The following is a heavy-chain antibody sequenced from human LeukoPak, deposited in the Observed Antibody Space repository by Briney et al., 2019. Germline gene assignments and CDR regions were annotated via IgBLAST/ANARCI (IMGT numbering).Heavy chain of an antibody. V-gene: IGHV1-69*01. CDR1: GGTFSSYA. CDR3: ARPRYCSSTSCPDAFDI. J-gene: IGHJ3*02. D-gene: IGHD2-2*01. CDR2: IIPIFGTA. Sequence: SVKVSCKASGGTFSSYAISWVRQAPGQGLEWMGGIIPIFGTANYAQKFQGRVTITADESTSTAYMELSSLRSEDTAVYYCARPRYCSSTSCPDAFDIWGHGTMVTVSS.